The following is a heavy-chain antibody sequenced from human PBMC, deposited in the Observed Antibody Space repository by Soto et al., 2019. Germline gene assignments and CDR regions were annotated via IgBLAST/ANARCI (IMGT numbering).Heavy chain of an antibody. V-gene: IGHV1-69*13. D-gene: IGHD1-26*01. Sequence: SVKVSCKDSGGTFSIYAISCVRQAPVQGLEGMGGIIPIFGTANYAQKFQGRVTITADESTSTAYMELSSLRSEDTAVYYCASLSGSYYVGYWGQGTLVTSPQ. J-gene: IGHJ4*02. CDR1: GGTFSIYA. CDR3: ASLSGSYYVGY. CDR2: IIPIFGTA.